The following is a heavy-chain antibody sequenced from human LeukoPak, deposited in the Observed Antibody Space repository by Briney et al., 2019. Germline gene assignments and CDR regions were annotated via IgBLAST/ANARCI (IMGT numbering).Heavy chain of an antibody. CDR1: GDSISSGYY. V-gene: IGHV4-38-2*02. Sequence: SETLSLTCTVSGDSISSGYYWGWIRQPPGKGLEWIGSIYHSGSTYYNPSLESRVTISVDTSKNQFSLKLSSVTAADTAVYYCARGGESSSPDYWGQGTLVTVSS. CDR2: IYHSGST. CDR3: ARGGESSSPDY. D-gene: IGHD6-13*01. J-gene: IGHJ4*02.